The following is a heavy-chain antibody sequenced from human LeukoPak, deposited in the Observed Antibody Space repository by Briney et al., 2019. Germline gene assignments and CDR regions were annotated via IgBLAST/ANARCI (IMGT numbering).Heavy chain of an antibody. V-gene: IGHV3-23*01. CDR3: AYFDSSGYYYGRLRY. J-gene: IGHJ4*02. CDR2: ISAGGDTI. D-gene: IGHD3-22*01. Sequence: PSETLSLTCTVSGGSISSGGYYWSWVRQTPGKGLEWVSSISAGGDTIHYTDSVKGRFTISRDNSKNTLYLQMNSLRAEDTAVYFCAYFDSSGYYYGRLRYWGQGTPVTVSS. CDR1: GGSISSGGYY.